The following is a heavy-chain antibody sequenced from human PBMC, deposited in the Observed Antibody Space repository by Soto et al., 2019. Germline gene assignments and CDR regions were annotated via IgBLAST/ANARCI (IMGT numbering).Heavy chain of an antibody. CDR2: ITGSGENT. CDR3: GKVGLGASTVADVYDYAMDV. V-gene: IGHV3-23*01. CDR1: GFTFRRFT. J-gene: IGHJ6*02. Sequence: GGSLRLSGAASGFTFRRFTINWVRQAPWKGLEWVSGITGSGENTYYADSVKGRFTISRDNSKNTLYVQLNSLRVEDTAIYYCGKVGLGASTVADVYDYAMDVWGQGTMVTVSS. D-gene: IGHD1-26*01.